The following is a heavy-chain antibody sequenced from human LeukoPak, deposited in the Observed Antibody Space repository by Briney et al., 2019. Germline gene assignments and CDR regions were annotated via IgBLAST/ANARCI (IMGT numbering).Heavy chain of an antibody. CDR3: ARDPSGGYFDY. V-gene: IGHV3-30-3*01. D-gene: IGHD4-23*01. CDR2: FSYDGSSA. Sequence: PGGSLRLSCAASGFSFSYYSMHWVRQAPGKGLEWVAIFSYDGSSAYYADSVKGRLTISRDNSKNTLYLQMNSLIVEDTALYYCARDPSGGYFDYWGQGTLVTVSS. J-gene: IGHJ4*02. CDR1: GFSFSYYS.